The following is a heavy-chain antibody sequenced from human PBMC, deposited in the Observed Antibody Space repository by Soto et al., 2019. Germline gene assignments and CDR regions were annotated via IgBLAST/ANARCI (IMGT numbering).Heavy chain of an antibody. Sequence: QVQLVESGGGVVQPGRSLRLSCAASGFTFSSYGMHWVRQAPGKGLEWVAVISYDGSNKYYADSVKGRFTISRDNSKNTLSLQIDRLRGEETAVYYWSKVLGVVAAENYYGMDVWGQGTTVTVSS. J-gene: IGHJ6*02. CDR2: ISYDGSNK. D-gene: IGHD2-15*01. CDR1: GFTFSSYG. CDR3: SKVLGVVAAENYYGMDV. V-gene: IGHV3-30*18.